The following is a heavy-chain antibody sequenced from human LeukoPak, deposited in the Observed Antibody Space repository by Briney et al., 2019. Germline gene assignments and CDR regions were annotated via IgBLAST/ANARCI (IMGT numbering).Heavy chain of an antibody. V-gene: IGHV3-30*02. CDR2: IRYDGSNK. CDR1: GFTFSSYG. J-gene: IGHJ4*02. CDR3: AKSPFRYYYDSSGFFDY. D-gene: IGHD3-22*01. Sequence: GGSLRLSCAASGFTFSSYGMHWVRQAPGKGLEWVAFIRYDGSNKYYADSVKGRFTISRDNSKNTLYLQMNSLRAEDTAVYYCAKSPFRYYYDSSGFFDYWGQGTLVTVSS.